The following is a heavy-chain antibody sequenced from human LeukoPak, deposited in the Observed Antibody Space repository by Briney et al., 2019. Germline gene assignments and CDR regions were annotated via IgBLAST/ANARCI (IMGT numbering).Heavy chain of an antibody. CDR1: GVTFDDYA. V-gene: IGHV3-74*01. CDR3: LGFYRGYAI. J-gene: IGHJ4*02. Sequence: PGGSLRLSCAASGVTFDDYAMHWVRQAPGKGVVWVSRMNGDGSSKRYADSVKGRFTISRDTAKNPLYLQMNSLRAEDTAMYYCLGFYRGYAIWGQGTLVTVSS. CDR2: MNGDGSSK. D-gene: IGHD5-12*01.